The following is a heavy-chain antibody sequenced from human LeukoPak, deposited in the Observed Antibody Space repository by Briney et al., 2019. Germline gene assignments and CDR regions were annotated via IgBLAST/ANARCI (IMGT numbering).Heavy chain of an antibody. CDR1: GGSISSSSYY. Sequence: SETLSLTCTVSGGSISSSSYYRGWIRQPPGKGLEWIGSIYYSGSTYYNPSLKSRVTISVDTSKNQFSLKLSSVTAADTAVYYCARGYDSSGYYYYYYYMDVWGKGTTVTVSS. CDR3: ARGYDSSGYYYYYYYMDV. J-gene: IGHJ6*03. D-gene: IGHD3-22*01. CDR2: IYYSGST. V-gene: IGHV4-39*07.